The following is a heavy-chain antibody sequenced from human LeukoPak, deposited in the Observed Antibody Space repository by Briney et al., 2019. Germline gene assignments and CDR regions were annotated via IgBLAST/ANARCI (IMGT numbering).Heavy chain of an antibody. Sequence: KPSETLSLTCTVSGVSISTSIWWSWVRHSPGKGLEWIGEVSHTGTTNYNPSLKSRLTISVDKSKNQFSLNLRSVTAADTAVYYCARVALGEWNDPHFDSWGQGARVTVSS. CDR2: VSHTGTT. CDR3: ARVALGEWNDPHFDS. CDR1: GVSISTSIW. J-gene: IGHJ4*02. V-gene: IGHV4-4*02. D-gene: IGHD1-1*01.